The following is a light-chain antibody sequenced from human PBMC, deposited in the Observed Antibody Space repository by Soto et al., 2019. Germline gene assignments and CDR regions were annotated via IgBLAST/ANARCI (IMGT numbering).Light chain of an antibody. J-gene: IGKJ4*01. CDR1: EDIISD. CDR3: QQSHNAPLT. CDR2: GAT. V-gene: IGKV1-39*01. Sequence: DIRMTQSPSSLSASVGDRVTLTCRASEDIISDLNWYQHKPGRAPTVLVYGATNLPSGVPSRFSGSGSGTEFTFTISSLQPEDFATYYCQQSHNAPLTFGGGTKVE.